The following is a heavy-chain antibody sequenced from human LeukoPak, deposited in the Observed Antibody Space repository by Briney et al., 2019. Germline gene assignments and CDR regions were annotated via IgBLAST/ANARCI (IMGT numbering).Heavy chain of an antibody. J-gene: IGHJ4*02. Sequence: GGSLRLSCAASGFTFATHWMSWVRQAPGKGLEWVANIKQDGGEKYYVDSVRGRFTISRDDAKNSLYLQMNGLRAEDTAVYYCARTLQRGYSGYASDYWGQGTLVTVSS. CDR2: IKQDGGEK. CDR1: GFTFATHW. D-gene: IGHD5-12*01. CDR3: ARTLQRGYSGYASDY. V-gene: IGHV3-7*01.